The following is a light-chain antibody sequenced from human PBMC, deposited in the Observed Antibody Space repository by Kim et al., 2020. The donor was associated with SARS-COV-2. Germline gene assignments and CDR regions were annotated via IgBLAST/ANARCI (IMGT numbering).Light chain of an antibody. CDR2: EVS. J-gene: IGLJ3*02. V-gene: IGLV2-8*01. CDR1: SSDIGDYKY. CDR3: SSYAGSNNWV. Sequence: QSALTQPPSASGSPGQSVTISYTGTSSDIGDYKYVSWYQQHPGKAPKLMIYEVSKWPSGVPDRFSGSKSGNTASLTVSGLQAEDEADYYCSSYAGSNNWVFGGGTQLTVL.